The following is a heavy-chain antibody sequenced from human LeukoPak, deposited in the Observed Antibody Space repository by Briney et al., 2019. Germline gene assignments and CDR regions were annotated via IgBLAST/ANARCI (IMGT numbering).Heavy chain of an antibody. D-gene: IGHD1-26*01. CDR1: GDSVSSNCAA. CDR3: ARSGSYNFDG. CDR2: TCHRSKWYN. V-gene: IGHV6-1*01. J-gene: IGHJ4*02. Sequence: SQTLSLTCAISGDSVSSNCAAWDWIRQSPSRGFEWIGRTCHRSKWYNDYALSVKSPISVNPDTPKSQCAVQLNTVTPEDTAVYYCARSGSYNFDGWGQRTLVTVS.